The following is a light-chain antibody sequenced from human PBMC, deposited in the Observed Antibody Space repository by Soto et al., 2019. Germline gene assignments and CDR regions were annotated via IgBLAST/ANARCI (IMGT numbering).Light chain of an antibody. Sequence: EIQLTQSPSSVSVPAGDRITITCRASQSISRYFNWYQQKPGKAPKLLIYAASNLQSGVPSRFSGSGSETDFSLTISSLQHDDFATFDCQQSYTTPPWTFGQGTKVEIK. V-gene: IGKV1-39*01. CDR1: QSISRY. J-gene: IGKJ1*01. CDR2: AAS. CDR3: QQSYTTPPWT.